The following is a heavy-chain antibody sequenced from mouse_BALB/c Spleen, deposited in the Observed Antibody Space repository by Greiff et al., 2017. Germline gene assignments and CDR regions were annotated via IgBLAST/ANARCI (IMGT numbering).Heavy chain of an antibody. D-gene: IGHD1-1*01. J-gene: IGHJ3*01. CDR3: AREDYGSSGFAY. V-gene: IGHV4-1*02. CDR2: INPDSSTI. Sequence: EVKLLESGGGLVQPGGSLKLSCAASGFDFSRYWMSWVRQAPGKGLEWIGEINPDSSTINYTPSLKDKFIISRDNAKNTLYLQMSKVRSEDTALYYCAREDYGSSGFAYWGQGTLVTVSA. CDR1: GFDFSRYW.